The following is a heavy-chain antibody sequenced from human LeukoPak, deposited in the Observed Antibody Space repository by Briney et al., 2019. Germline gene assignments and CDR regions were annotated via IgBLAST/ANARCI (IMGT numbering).Heavy chain of an antibody. Sequence: PGGSLRLSCAYSEYTLSSNGMRWGRQAQGKRMEWVANIKQDGSEKYYVDSVKGRFTSSRDNAKNSLYLQMNSLRAEDTAVYYCARETKDNGGYSDYWGQGTLVTVSS. CDR3: ARETKDNGGYSDY. J-gene: IGHJ4*02. CDR2: IKQDGSEK. D-gene: IGHD4-23*01. V-gene: IGHV3-7*01. CDR1: EYTLSSNG.